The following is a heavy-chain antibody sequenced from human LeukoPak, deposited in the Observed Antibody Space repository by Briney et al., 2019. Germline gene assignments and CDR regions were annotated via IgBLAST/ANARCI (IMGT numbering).Heavy chain of an antibody. CDR3: ARLFYCSGGSCYSGWFDP. V-gene: IGHV1-69*13. CDR1: GGTFSSYA. CDR2: IIPIFGTA. D-gene: IGHD2-15*01. J-gene: IGHJ5*02. Sequence: SVKVSCKASGGTFSSYAISWVRQAPGQGLEWMGGIIPIFGTANYAQKFQGRVTITADESTSTAYMELSSLRSEDTAVYYCARLFYCSGGSCYSGWFDPWGQGTLVTVSS.